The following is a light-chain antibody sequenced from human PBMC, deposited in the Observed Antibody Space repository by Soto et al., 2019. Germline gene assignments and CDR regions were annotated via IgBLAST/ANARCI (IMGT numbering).Light chain of an antibody. CDR1: SSDVGSYNR. CDR3: SSYTSSSTYV. Sequence: LTQPPSVSGSPGQSVTISCTGASSDVGSYNRVSWYQQFPATAPKLLIYEVSNRPSGVPDRFSGSKSGNTASLTISGLQAEDEADYYCSSYTSSSTYVFGTGTKVTVL. CDR2: EVS. J-gene: IGLJ1*01. V-gene: IGLV2-18*02.